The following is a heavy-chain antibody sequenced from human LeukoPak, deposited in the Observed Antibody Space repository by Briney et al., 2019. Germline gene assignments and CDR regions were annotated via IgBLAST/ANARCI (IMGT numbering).Heavy chain of an antibody. J-gene: IGHJ2*01. V-gene: IGHV4-59*01. CDR1: GGSISSYY. CDR3: ARPYGSGTKGYFDL. D-gene: IGHD3-10*01. Sequence: SETLSLTRTVSGGSISSYYWSWIRQPPGKGLEWIGYIYYSGSTNYNPSLKSRVTISVDTSKNQFSLKLSSVTAADTAVYYCARPYGSGTKGYFDLWGRGTLVTVSS. CDR2: IYYSGST.